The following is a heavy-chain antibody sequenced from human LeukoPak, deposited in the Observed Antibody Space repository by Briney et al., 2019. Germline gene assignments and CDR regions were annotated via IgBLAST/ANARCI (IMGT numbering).Heavy chain of an antibody. CDR1: GFTFSIYN. CDR3: ARLTTTVTTPFDY. V-gene: IGHV3-21*01. Sequence: PGGSLRLSCAASGFTFSIYNMNWVRQAPGKGLEWVSSISSSSSYIYYADSVKGRFTISRDNAKNSLYLQMNSLRAEDTAVYYCARLTTTVTTPFDYWGQGTLVTVCS. CDR2: ISSSSSYI. D-gene: IGHD4-17*01. J-gene: IGHJ4*02.